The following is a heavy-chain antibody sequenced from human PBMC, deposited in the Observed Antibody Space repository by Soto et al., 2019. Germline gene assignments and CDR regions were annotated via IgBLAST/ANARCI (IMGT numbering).Heavy chain of an antibody. CDR2: TYFRSKWYN. Sequence: SQTLSLTCAISGDSASSNTASWNWIRQSPSRGLEWLGRTYFRSKWYNDYAVSVKSRIIINPDTSNNQFSLQLNSVTPEDTAVYFCAKGDNLGPKTGYAFDPWGQGIMITVSS. CDR1: GDSASSNTAS. J-gene: IGHJ5*02. V-gene: IGHV6-1*01. CDR3: AKGDNLGPKTGYAFDP. D-gene: IGHD5-12*01.